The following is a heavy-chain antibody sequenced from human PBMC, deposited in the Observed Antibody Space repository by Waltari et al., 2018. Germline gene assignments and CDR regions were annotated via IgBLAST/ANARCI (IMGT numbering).Heavy chain of an antibody. Sequence: QVQLQESGPGLVKPSETLSLTCPVSGGSISSHYWSWIRHPPGKGLEWIGYIYYSGSTNYNPSLKSRVTISVDTSKNQFSLKLSSVTAADTAVYYCAGSYYYDSSGHQQAFDIWGQGTMVTVSS. D-gene: IGHD3-22*01. CDR2: IYYSGST. J-gene: IGHJ3*02. CDR1: GGSISSHY. CDR3: AGSYYYDSSGHQQAFDI. V-gene: IGHV4-59*11.